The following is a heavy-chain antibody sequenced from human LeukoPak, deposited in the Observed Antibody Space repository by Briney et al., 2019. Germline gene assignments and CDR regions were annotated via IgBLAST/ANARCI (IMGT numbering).Heavy chain of an antibody. J-gene: IGHJ3*02. D-gene: IGHD2-15*01. Sequence: GGSLRLSCAASGFSFRNYAISWVRQAPGKGLEWVSSISGSGGSTYSADSVKGRFTISRENSNNTLYLQMNSLRADDTAMYYCAKDSEATIAPLSAFDIWGQGTMVTVSS. CDR2: ISGSGGST. CDR3: AKDSEATIAPLSAFDI. CDR1: GFSFRNYA. V-gene: IGHV3-23*01.